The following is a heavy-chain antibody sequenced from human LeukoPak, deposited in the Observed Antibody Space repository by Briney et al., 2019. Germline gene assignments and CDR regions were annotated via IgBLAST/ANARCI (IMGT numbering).Heavy chain of an antibody. J-gene: IGHJ3*02. CDR2: INHSGST. D-gene: IGHD5-18*01. V-gene: IGHV4-34*01. CDR3: ARGRAAWIQLWAHAFDI. Sequence: SETLSLTCAVYGGSFSGYYWSWIRQPPGKGLEWIGEINHSGSTNYNPSLKSRVTISVDTSKNKFSLKLSSVTAADTAVYYCARGRAAWIQLWAHAFDIWGQGTMVTVSS. CDR1: GGSFSGYY.